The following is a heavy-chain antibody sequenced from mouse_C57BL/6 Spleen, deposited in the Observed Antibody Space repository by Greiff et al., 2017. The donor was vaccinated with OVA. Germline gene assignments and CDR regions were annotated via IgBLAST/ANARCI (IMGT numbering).Heavy chain of an antibody. D-gene: IGHD4-1*01. J-gene: IGHJ3*01. CDR1: GFTFSDYY. CDR2: ISNGGGST. V-gene: IGHV5-12*01. Sequence: EVKLVESGGGLVQPGGSLKLSCAASGFTFSDYYMYWVRQTPEKRLEWVAYISNGGGSTYYPDTVKGRFTISRDNAKNTLYLQMSRLKSEDTAMYYCARHEANWDAWFAYWGQGTLVTVSA. CDR3: ARHEANWDAWFAY.